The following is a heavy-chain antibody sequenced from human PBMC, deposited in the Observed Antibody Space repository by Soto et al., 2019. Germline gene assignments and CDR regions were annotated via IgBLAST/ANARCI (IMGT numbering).Heavy chain of an antibody. CDR1: GFTFSSYG. J-gene: IGHJ5*02. V-gene: IGHV3-33*01. CDR3: AREGYVGHGDRYAP. CDR2: IWYDGSNK. D-gene: IGHD3-16*02. Sequence: PGGSLRLSCAASGFTFSSYGMHWVRQAPGKGLEWVAVIWYDGSNKYYADSVKGRFTISRDNSKNTLYLQMNSLRAEDTAVYYCAREGYVGHGDRYAPWSQGTLVTVSA.